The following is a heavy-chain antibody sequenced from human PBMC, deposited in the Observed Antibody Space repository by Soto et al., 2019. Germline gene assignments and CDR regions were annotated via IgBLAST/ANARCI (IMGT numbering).Heavy chain of an antibody. CDR3: AKDLRYYFDY. V-gene: IGHV3-30*18. J-gene: IGHJ4*02. CDR2: ISYDGSNK. D-gene: IGHD3-10*01. Sequence: GGSLRLSCAASGFTFSSYGMHWVRQAPGKGLEWVAVISYDGSNKYYADSVKGRFTISRDNSKNTLYLQMNSLRAEDTAVYYCAKDLRYYFDYWGQGTLVTVSS. CDR1: GFTFSSYG.